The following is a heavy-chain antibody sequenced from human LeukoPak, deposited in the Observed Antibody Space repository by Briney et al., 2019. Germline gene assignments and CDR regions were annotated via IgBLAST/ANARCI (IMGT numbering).Heavy chain of an antibody. J-gene: IGHJ6*02. V-gene: IGHV3-48*01. CDR2: ISSSSSTI. CDR1: GFTFSSYS. CDR3: AKDMQATWIQLWYGAHYYGMDV. Sequence: SGGSLRLSCAASGFTFSSYSMNWVRQAPGKGLEWVSYISSSSSTIYYADSVKGRFTISRDNSKNTLYLQMNSLRAEDTAVYYCAKDMQATWIQLWYGAHYYGMDVWGQGTTVTVSS. D-gene: IGHD5-18*01.